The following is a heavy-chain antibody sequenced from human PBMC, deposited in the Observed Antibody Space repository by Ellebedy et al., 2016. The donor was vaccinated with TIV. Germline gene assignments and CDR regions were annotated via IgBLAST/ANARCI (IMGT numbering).Heavy chain of an antibody. V-gene: IGHV1-2*02. CDR1: GYTFTGYY. CDR2: INPNSGGT. Sequence: AASVKVSCKASGYTFTGYYMHWVRQAPGQGLEWMGWINPNSGGTNYAQKFQGRVTMTRDTSISTAYMELSRLRSDDTAVYYCARMSGWNDLSDYWGQGTLVTVSS. D-gene: IGHD1-1*01. J-gene: IGHJ4*02. CDR3: ARMSGWNDLSDY.